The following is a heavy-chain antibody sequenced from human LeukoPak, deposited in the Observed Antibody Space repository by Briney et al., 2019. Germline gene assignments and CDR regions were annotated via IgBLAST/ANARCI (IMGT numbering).Heavy chain of an antibody. CDR2: VRSKANSYAS. J-gene: IGHJ4*02. Sequence: GGSLKLSCAASGFTFSGSAMHWVRQASGKGLEWVGRVRSKANSYASAYAASGKGRFTITRDDSKNTAYLQKNSLKTEDAAVYYCTNSGNSGDYWGQGTLVTVSS. D-gene: IGHD5-12*01. CDR1: GFTFSGSA. CDR3: TNSGNSGDY. V-gene: IGHV3-73*01.